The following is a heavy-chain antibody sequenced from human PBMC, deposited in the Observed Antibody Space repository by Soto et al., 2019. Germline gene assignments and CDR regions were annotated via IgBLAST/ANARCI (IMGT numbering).Heavy chain of an antibody. CDR1: GYTFTSYG. D-gene: IGHD6-19*01. CDR3: ARVPDSSGWYLSGMDV. CDR2: INPSGGST. V-gene: IGHV1-46*01. Sequence: ASVKVSCKASGYTFTSYGISWVRQAPGQGLEWMGIINPSGGSTSYAQKFQGRVTMTRDTSTSTVYMELSSLRSEDTAVYYCARVPDSSGWYLSGMDVWGQGTTVTVS. J-gene: IGHJ6*02.